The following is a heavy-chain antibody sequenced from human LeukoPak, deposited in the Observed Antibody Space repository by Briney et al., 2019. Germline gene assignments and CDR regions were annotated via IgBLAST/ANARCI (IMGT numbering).Heavy chain of an antibody. J-gene: IGHJ4*02. Sequence: VASVKVSCKASGYTFTGYYMHWVRQAPGQGLEWMRWINPNSGGTNYAQKFQGRVTMTRDTSISTAYMEVSRLTSDDTAVFYCAREGSGYPYWGQGTLVTVSS. V-gene: IGHV1-2*02. CDR3: AREGSGYPY. CDR2: INPNSGGT. D-gene: IGHD5-12*01. CDR1: GYTFTGYY.